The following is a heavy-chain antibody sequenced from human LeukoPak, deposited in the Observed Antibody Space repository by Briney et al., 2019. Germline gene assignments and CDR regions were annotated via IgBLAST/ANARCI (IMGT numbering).Heavy chain of an antibody. V-gene: IGHV4-39*01. Sequence: SETLSLTCTVSGGSISSTSYYWGWIRQPPGKGLEWIGSIYYSGSPYYNPSLKSRVTISVDTSKNQFSLKLSSVTAADTAVYYCAVRGVATPEGTVYYGMDVWGQGTTVTVSS. J-gene: IGHJ6*02. CDR3: AVRGVATPEGTVYYGMDV. CDR1: GGSISSTSYY. CDR2: IYYSGSP. D-gene: IGHD5-12*01.